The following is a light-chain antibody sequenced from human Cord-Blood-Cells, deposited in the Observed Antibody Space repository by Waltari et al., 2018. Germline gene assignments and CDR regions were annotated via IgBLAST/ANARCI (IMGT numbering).Light chain of an antibody. CDR1: QSVSSSY. CDR3: QQYGSSPPIT. V-gene: IGKV3-20*01. CDR2: GAS. Sequence: EIVLPQSPGTLSLSPGERATISCRASQSVSSSYLAWYQQKPGQAPRLLIYGASSRATGIPDRFSGSGSGTDFTLTISRLEPEDFAVYYCQQYGSSPPITFGQGTRLEIK. J-gene: IGKJ5*01.